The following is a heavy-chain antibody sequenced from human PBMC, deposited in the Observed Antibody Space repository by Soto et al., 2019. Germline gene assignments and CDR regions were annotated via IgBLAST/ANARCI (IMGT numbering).Heavy chain of an antibody. CDR2: ISGSGGST. J-gene: IGHJ4*02. CDR1: GFTFSSYA. D-gene: IGHD2-15*01. Sequence: EVQLLESGGGLVQPGGSLRLSCAASGFTFSSYAMRWVRQAPGKGLEWVSAISGSGGSTYYADSVKGRFTISRDNSKNPLYLQMNSLSAEDTAVYYCAKAAGGFCSGGRCYSAICYYFDYWGQGTLVTVSS. V-gene: IGHV3-23*01. CDR3: AKAAGGFCSGGRCYSAICYYFDY.